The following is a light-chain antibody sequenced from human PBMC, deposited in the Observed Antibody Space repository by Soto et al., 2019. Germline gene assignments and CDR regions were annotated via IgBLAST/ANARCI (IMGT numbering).Light chain of an antibody. V-gene: IGKV3-15*01. CDR2: GAS. J-gene: IGKJ2*01. CDR3: QQYNNWPVYT. CDR1: QSVSSN. Sequence: EIVMTQSPATLSVSPGEGATLSCGASQSVSSNLAWYQQKPGQAPRLLIFGASTRATGIPARFSGSGSGTEFTLTISSLQSEDFAVYYCQQYNNWPVYTFGQGTKLEIK.